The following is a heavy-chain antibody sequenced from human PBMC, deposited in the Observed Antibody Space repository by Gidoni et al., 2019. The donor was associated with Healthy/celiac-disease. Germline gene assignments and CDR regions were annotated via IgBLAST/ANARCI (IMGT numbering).Heavy chain of an antibody. Sequence: EVQLVQSGAEVKKPGESLKISCKGSGYSFTSYWIGWVRQMPGKGLEWMGIIYPGDSDTRYSPSFQGQVTISADKSISTAYLQWSSLKASDTAMYYCATWAMPYPASYYYYYGMDVWGQGTTVTVSS. J-gene: IGHJ6*02. CDR2: IYPGDSDT. V-gene: IGHV5-51*01. D-gene: IGHD2-2*01. CDR1: GYSFTSYW. CDR3: ATWAMPYPASYYYYYGMDV.